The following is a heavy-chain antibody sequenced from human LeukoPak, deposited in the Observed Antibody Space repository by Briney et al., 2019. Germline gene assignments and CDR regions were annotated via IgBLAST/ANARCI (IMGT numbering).Heavy chain of an antibody. J-gene: IGHJ6*03. CDR1: GGSFSGYY. Sequence: SETLSLTCAVYGGSFSGYYWSWIRQPPGKGLEWIGEINHSGSTNYNPSLKSRVTISVDTSKNQFSLKLSSVTAADTAVYYCARGTPHSSSWSGFYYYYYMDVWGKGTTVTISS. CDR3: ARGTPHSSSWSGFYYYYYMDV. V-gene: IGHV4-34*01. D-gene: IGHD6-13*01. CDR2: INHSGST.